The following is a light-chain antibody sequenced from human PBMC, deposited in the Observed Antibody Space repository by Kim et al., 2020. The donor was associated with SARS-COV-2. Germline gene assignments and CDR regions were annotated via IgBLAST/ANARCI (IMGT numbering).Light chain of an antibody. CDR2: KVS. CDR3: MQYTDSCT. J-gene: IGKJ2*02. V-gene: IGKV2-30*02. CDR1: QSLVHKDGNTY. Sequence: QPASISCRSSQSLVHKDGNTYFYWYHQRPGQSPRRLIYKVSNRDSGVPDRFSGSGSGTDFTLTISRVEAEDVGVYYCMQYTDSCTFGQGNKLEI.